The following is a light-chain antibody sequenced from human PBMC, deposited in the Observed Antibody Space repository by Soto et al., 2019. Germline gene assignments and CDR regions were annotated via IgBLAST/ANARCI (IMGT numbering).Light chain of an antibody. CDR2: AAS. Sequence: DIQMTQSPSSLSASVGDRVTITCRASQSISNYLNWYQQKPGKAPKLLIYAASSLQSGVPPRFIGSGSGTDFTLTISSLPPEDFATYYCQQSYSTPYTLGQGTKLEIK. CDR3: QQSYSTPYT. V-gene: IGKV1-39*01. CDR1: QSISNY. J-gene: IGKJ2*01.